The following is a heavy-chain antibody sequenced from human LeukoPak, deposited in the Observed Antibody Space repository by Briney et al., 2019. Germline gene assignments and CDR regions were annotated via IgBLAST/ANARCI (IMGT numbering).Heavy chain of an antibody. Sequence: PSETLSLTCTVSGGSISSYYWSWIRQPAGKGLEWIGRIYTSGSTNYNPSLKSRVTMSVDTSKNQFSLKVSSVTAADTAVYYCARHSSGWYPTTFDYWGQGTLVTVSS. CDR2: IYTSGST. CDR3: ARHSSGWYPTTFDY. V-gene: IGHV4-4*07. CDR1: GGSISSYY. D-gene: IGHD6-19*01. J-gene: IGHJ4*02.